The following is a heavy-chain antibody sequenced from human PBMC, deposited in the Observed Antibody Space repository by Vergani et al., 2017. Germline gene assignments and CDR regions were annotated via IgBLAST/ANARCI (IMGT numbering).Heavy chain of an antibody. CDR2: IQFDGSNQ. J-gene: IGHJ4*02. V-gene: IGHV3-30*02. Sequence: QVQLVESGGGVVQRGGSLRLSCATSGFTLSNYDMQWIRQGPGKGLEFVAVIQFDGSNQYYADSVKGRFTLSRDFSKNTLYLQMNSLRTDDTATYYCAKHFRGWGIYYWGQGTQVIVSS. CDR1: GFTLSNYD. D-gene: IGHD3-16*01. CDR3: AKHFRGWGIYY.